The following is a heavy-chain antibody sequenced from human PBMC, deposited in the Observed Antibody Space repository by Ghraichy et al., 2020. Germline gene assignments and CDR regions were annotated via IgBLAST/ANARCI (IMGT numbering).Heavy chain of an antibody. J-gene: IGHJ5*02. CDR1: GFTFNSYS. CDR3: ARRGYQLLDRPHWFDP. V-gene: IGHV3-21*01. D-gene: IGHD2-2*01. CDR2: ISSSSSYL. Sequence: GGSLRLSCAASGFTFNSYSMNWVRQAPGKGLEWVSSISSSSSYLYYADSVKGRFTISRDNAKNSLYLQMNSLRAEDTAVYYCARRGYQLLDRPHWFDPCGECTLVTVSS.